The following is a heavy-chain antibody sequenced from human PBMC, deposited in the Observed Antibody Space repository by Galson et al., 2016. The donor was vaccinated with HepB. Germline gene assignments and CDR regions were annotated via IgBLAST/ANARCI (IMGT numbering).Heavy chain of an antibody. D-gene: IGHD3-10*01. CDR3: AKSPLMFFGELLGYFQH. J-gene: IGHJ1*01. CDR1: GFTFGSYG. Sequence: SLRLSCAASGFTFGSYGMHWVRQAPGKGLGWVAVISYDASKKHYADSVKGRFTISRDKSKNMLYLQMNSLRAEDTAVYYCAKSPLMFFGELLGYFQHWGQGTLVTVSS. CDR2: ISYDASKK. V-gene: IGHV3-30*18.